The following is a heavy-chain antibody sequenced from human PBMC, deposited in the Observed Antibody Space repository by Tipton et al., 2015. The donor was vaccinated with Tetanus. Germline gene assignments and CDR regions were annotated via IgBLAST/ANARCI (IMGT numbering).Heavy chain of an antibody. CDR3: ARESDYYNSGLKY. CDR1: GGSISSYY. J-gene: IGHJ4*02. V-gene: IGHV4-4*07. Sequence: PGLVKPSETLSLTCTVSGGSISSYYWTWIRQAAGKGLEWIGRVYSTGTTDYSPSLKSRVTMSVDTSKNELSLRLTSVTAADTAVYYCARESDYYNSGLKYWGQGILVTVSS. D-gene: IGHD6-19*01. CDR2: VYSTGTT.